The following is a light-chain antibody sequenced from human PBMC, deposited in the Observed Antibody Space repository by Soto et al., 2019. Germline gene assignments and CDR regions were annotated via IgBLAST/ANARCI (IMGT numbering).Light chain of an antibody. CDR1: QSISSW. CDR3: HQYNSYSLT. Sequence: DIQMTQSPSTLSASVGDRVTITCRASQSISSWLAWYQQKPGKAPKLLIYDASSLESGVPSRFSGSGSGTEFTLTISSLQPDDFATYYCHQYNSYSLTFCQVTKVEIK. J-gene: IGKJ1*01. V-gene: IGKV1-5*01. CDR2: DAS.